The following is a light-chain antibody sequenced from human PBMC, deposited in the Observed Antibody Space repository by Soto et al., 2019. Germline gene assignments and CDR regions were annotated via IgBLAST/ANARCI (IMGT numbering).Light chain of an antibody. Sequence: DNQITRSPSTLSASVGDTVTVNCRASQSVSGWLAWYQQKPGKAPKLLIFAASSLQSGVPSRFSGSRSGPDFTLTISSLQPEDFATYYCQQSYSSPPTFGQGTKVDI. CDR3: QQSYSSPPT. J-gene: IGKJ1*01. CDR1: QSVSGW. V-gene: IGKV1-39*01. CDR2: AAS.